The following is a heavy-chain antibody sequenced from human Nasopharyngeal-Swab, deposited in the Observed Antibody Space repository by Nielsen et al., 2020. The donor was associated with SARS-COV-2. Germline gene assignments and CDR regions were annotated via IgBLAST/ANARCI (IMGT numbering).Heavy chain of an antibody. J-gene: IGHJ6*02. CDR2: ISGSGGST. CDR3: AKDGGLTTFPYYYYYGMDV. CDR1: GFTFSSYA. Sequence: GESLKISCAASGFTFSSYAMSWVRQAPGKGLEWVSAISGSGGSTYYAASVKGRFTISRDNSKNTLYLQMNSLSAEDTAVYYRAKDGGLTTFPYYYYYGMDVWGQGTTVTVSS. D-gene: IGHD4/OR15-4a*01. V-gene: IGHV3-23*01.